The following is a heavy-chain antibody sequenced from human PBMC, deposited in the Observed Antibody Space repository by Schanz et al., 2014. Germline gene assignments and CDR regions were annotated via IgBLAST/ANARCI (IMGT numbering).Heavy chain of an antibody. D-gene: IGHD7-27*01. V-gene: IGHV3-48*04. CDR2: ISRDGTTS. J-gene: IGHJ3*02. Sequence: EVQLVESGGGLVQPGGSLRLSCEASGFTFRDYSMNWVRQAPGKGLEWLSYISRDGTTSYYADSVKGRFTISRDNAKNSLYLEMTSLRGEDTAVYYCARENLNWEAFDIWGQGTVVTVSS. CDR1: GFTFRDYS. CDR3: ARENLNWEAFDI.